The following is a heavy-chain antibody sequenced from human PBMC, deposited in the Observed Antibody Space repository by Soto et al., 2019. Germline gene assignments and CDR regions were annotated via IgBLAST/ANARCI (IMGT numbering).Heavy chain of an antibody. D-gene: IGHD4-17*01. CDR1: GGSISSYY. Sequence: PSETLSLTCTVSGGSISSYYWSWIRQPPGKGLEWIGYIYYSGSTNYNPSLKSRVTISVDTSKNQFSLKLSSVTAADTAVYYCARDRYGDYDLNWFDPWGQGTLVTVSS. CDR2: IYYSGST. CDR3: ARDRYGDYDLNWFDP. V-gene: IGHV4-59*01. J-gene: IGHJ5*02.